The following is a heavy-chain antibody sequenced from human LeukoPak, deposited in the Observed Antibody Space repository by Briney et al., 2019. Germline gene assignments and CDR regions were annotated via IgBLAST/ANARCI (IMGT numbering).Heavy chain of an antibody. D-gene: IGHD3-16*01. J-gene: IGHJ5*02. CDR1: GGSISSSSYY. CDR3: AREGSRFLLYNWFDP. Sequence: SETLSLTCTVPGGSISSSSYYWGWIRQPPGKGLEWIGSIYYSGSTHYNPSLKSRVTISVDTSKNQFSLKLSSVTAADTAVYYCAREGSRFLLYNWFDPWGQGTLVTVSS. V-gene: IGHV4-39*07. CDR2: IYYSGST.